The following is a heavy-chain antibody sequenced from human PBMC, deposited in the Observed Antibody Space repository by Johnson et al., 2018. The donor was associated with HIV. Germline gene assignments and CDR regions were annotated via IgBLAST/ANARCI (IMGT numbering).Heavy chain of an antibody. CDR1: GFTVSSYG. CDR3: AKGFGASSSAFDI. J-gene: IGHJ3*02. CDR2: ISYDGSNK. D-gene: IGHD1-26*01. Sequence: QVQLVESGGGVVQPGRSLRLSCAASGFTVSSYGMHWVRQAPGKGLEWVAVISYDGSNKYYADSVQGRVTISRDNSKNTLYLQMKSLRAEDTAVYYCAKGFGASSSAFDIWGQGTMVTVSS. V-gene: IGHV3-30*18.